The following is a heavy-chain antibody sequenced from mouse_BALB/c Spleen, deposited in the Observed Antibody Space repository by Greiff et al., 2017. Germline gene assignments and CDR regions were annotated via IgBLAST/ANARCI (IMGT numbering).Heavy chain of an antibody. CDR2: ILPGSGST. V-gene: IGHV1-9*01. CDR3: ARKEGYDYDDFAY. Sequence: QVQLQQSGAELMKPGASVKISCKATGYTFSSYWIEWVKQRPGHGLEWIGEILPGSGSTNYNEKFKGKATFTADTSSNSAYMQLSSLTSEDSAVYYCARKEGYDYDDFAYWGQGTLVTVSA. CDR1: GYTFSSYW. D-gene: IGHD2-4*01. J-gene: IGHJ3*01.